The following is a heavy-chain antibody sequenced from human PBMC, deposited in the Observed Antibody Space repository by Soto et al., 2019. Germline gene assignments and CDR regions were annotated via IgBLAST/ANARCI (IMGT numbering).Heavy chain of an antibody. J-gene: IGHJ5*02. D-gene: IGHD4-17*01. CDR1: GFTFSSYG. CDR2: ISYDGSNK. Sequence: QVQLVESGGGVVQPGRSLRLSCAASGFTFSSYGIHWVRQAPGKGLEWVAVISYDGSNKYYADSVKGRFTISRDNSKNTLYLQMNSLRAEDTAVYYCRMGDDYGDYGWFDPWGQGTLVTVSS. V-gene: IGHV3-30*03. CDR3: RMGDDYGDYGWFDP.